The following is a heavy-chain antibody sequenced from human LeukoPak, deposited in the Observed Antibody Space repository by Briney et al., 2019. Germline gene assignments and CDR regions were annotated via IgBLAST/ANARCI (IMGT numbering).Heavy chain of an antibody. CDR2: LSYDGSNT. V-gene: IGHV3-30-3*01. D-gene: IGHD6-13*01. J-gene: IGHJ6*02. CDR3: ARVPGIAATAYYYYAMDV. Sequence: PGKSLRLSCAASGFTFSSYAMHWGRQAPGKGLEWVAVLSYDGSNTYHADSVKGRFTISRDNSKNTLYLQMNSLRPEDTAVYYCARVPGIAATAYYYYAMDVWGQGTTVTVSS. CDR1: GFTFSSYA.